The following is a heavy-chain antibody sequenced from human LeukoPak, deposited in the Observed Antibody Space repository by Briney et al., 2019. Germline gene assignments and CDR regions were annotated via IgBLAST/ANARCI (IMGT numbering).Heavy chain of an antibody. CDR3: ARHPDYDILTGYYTDYYYGMDV. Sequence: SETLSLTCTVSGGSISSYYWSWIRQPPGKGLEWIGYIYYSGSTNYNPSLKSRVTISVDTSKNQFSLKLSSVTAADTAVYYCARHPDYDILTGYYTDYYYGMDVWGQGTTVTVSS. D-gene: IGHD3-9*01. CDR1: GGSISSYY. V-gene: IGHV4-59*08. J-gene: IGHJ6*02. CDR2: IYYSGST.